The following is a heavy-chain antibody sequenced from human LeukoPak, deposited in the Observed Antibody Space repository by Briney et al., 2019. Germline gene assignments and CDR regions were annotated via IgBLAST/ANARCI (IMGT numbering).Heavy chain of an antibody. Sequence: GGFLRLSCAASGFTFSSYAMSWVRQAPGKGLEWVSAISGSGGSTYYADSVKGRFTISRDNSKNTLYLQMSSLRAEDTAVYYCAKDGQVSSGWFDYWGQGTLVTVSS. J-gene: IGHJ4*02. CDR3: AKDGQVSSGWFDY. V-gene: IGHV3-23*01. D-gene: IGHD6-19*01. CDR2: ISGSGGST. CDR1: GFTFSSYA.